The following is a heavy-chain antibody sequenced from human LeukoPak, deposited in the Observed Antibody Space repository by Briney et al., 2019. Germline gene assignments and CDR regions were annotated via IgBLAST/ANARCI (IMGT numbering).Heavy chain of an antibody. J-gene: IGHJ4*02. CDR1: EFDFSSHA. CDR2: ISISGSKT. Sequence: PGGSLRLSCAASEFDFSSHAMTWVRQAPGKGLEWVSAISISGSKTYYADSVKRRFTISRDNSKNTLYLQMNSLRAEDTAVYYCAKDSKDSSGYLGFDYWGQGTLVTVSS. V-gene: IGHV3-23*01. D-gene: IGHD3-22*01. CDR3: AKDSKDSSGYLGFDY.